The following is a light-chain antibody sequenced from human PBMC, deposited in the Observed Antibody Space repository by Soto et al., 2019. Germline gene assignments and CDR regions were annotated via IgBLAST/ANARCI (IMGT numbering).Light chain of an antibody. CDR1: QGISNF. V-gene: IGKV1-27*01. CDR3: QKYSSAPFT. Sequence: DIQMTQSPSSLSASVGDRVTITCRASQGISNFLAWYQQKPGTVPKLLIYAAATLQSGVPSRFSGSGFGTDFTLTISSLQPEDVATYYCQKYSSAPFTFGPGTKVDIK. J-gene: IGKJ3*01. CDR2: AAA.